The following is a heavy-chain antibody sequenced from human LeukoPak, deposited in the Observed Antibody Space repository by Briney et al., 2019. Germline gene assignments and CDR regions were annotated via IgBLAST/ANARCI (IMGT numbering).Heavy chain of an antibody. D-gene: IGHD2-15*01. J-gene: IGHJ3*02. V-gene: IGHV5-51*01. CDR1: GYSFTNYW. CDR3: ARPWSCSGGSCYSFDI. Sequence: PGESLKISCKGSGYSFTNYWIGWVRQMPGKGLEWMGIIYPGDSDTRYSPSFQGQVTISADKSISTAYLQWSSLKASDTAMYYCARPWSCSGGSCYSFDIWGQGTMVTVSS. CDR2: IYPGDSDT.